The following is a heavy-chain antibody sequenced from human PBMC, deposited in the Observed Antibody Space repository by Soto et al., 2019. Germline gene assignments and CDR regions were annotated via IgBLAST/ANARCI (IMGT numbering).Heavy chain of an antibody. Sequence: GGSLRLSCVASGFTFGSYGMHWVRQAPGKGLEWLAAISHDGSNKYYADSVKGQFTISRDRSKNTLYLQMNSLRLEDTAVYYCAKDLRSYRDAYDFGTGGMDGWGQGTTVTVSS. V-gene: IGHV3-30*18. CDR2: ISHDGSNK. D-gene: IGHD3-3*01. J-gene: IGHJ6*02. CDR1: GFTFGSYG. CDR3: AKDLRSYRDAYDFGTGGMDG.